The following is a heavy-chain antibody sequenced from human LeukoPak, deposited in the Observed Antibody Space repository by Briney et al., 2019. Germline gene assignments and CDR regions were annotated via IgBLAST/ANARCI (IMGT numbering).Heavy chain of an antibody. Sequence: GGSLRLSCAASGFTFSSYAMSWVRQAPGKGLEWVSAISGSGGSTYYADSVKGRFTISRDNSKNTLYLQMNSLRAEDTAVYYCAKRLRWLVPGNHYFDYWGQGTLVPVSS. CDR1: GFTFSSYA. CDR3: AKRLRWLVPGNHYFDY. CDR2: ISGSGGST. V-gene: IGHV3-23*01. D-gene: IGHD6-19*01. J-gene: IGHJ4*02.